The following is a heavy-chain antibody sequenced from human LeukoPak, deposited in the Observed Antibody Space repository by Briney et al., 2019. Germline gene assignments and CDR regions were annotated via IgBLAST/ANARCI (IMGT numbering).Heavy chain of an antibody. D-gene: IGHD2/OR15-2a*01. V-gene: IGHV3-21*01. CDR2: IRSYGSYI. Sequence: GGSLRLSCAASGFTFDSYNMNWVRQAPGKGLKRVASIRSYGSYIHYADSVKGRFTISRDDAKKSLYLQMNSLRAEDTAVYYCARFSEVYYYVDVWGTGTTVTVSS. J-gene: IGHJ6*03. CDR3: ARFSEVYYYVDV. CDR1: GFTFDSYN.